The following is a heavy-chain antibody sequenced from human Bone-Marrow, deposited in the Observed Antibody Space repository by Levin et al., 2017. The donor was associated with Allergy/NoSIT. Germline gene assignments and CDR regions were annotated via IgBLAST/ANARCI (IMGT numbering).Heavy chain of an antibody. CDR3: ATANIEVADTRNGFDV. CDR1: GFSLSELS. CDR2: LDPEHGDT. Sequence: ASVKVSCKVSGFSLSELSIHWVRQAPGKGLEWMGGLDPEHGDTIFSQKFQDRITMTEDTSTDTAYMELSSLRSEDTAVYYCATANIEVADTRNGFDVWGQGTMVTVSS. V-gene: IGHV1-24*01. J-gene: IGHJ3*01. D-gene: IGHD6-19*01.